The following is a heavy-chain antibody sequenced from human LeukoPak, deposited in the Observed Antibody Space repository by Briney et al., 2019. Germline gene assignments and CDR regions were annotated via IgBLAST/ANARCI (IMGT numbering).Heavy chain of an antibody. J-gene: IGHJ4*02. CDR3: ARVGLDGYNGGYYFDY. Sequence: ASVKVSCKASGGTFSSYAISWVRQAPGQGLEWMGGIIPIFGTANYAQKFQGRVTITADKSTSTAYMELSSLRSEDTAVYYCARVGLDGYNGGYYFDYWGQGTLVTVSS. D-gene: IGHD5-24*01. CDR1: GGTFSSYA. CDR2: IIPIFGTA. V-gene: IGHV1-69*06.